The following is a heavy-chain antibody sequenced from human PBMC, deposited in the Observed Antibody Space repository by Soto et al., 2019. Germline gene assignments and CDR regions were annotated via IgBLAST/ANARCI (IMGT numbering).Heavy chain of an antibody. CDR3: ARDIGRQQLRPDYYYYGMDV. CDR2: ISYDGSNK. Sequence: QVQLVESGGGVVQPGRSLRLSCAASGFTFSSYAMHWVRQAPGKGLEWVAVISYDGSNKYYADSVKGRFTISRDNSKNTLYLQMNSLRAEDTAVYYCARDIGRQQLRPDYYYYGMDVWGQGTTVTVSS. J-gene: IGHJ6*02. CDR1: GFTFSSYA. V-gene: IGHV3-30-3*01. D-gene: IGHD6-13*01.